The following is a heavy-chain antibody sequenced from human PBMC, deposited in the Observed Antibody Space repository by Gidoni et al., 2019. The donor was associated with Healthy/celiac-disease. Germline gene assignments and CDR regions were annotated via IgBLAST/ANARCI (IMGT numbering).Heavy chain of an antibody. V-gene: IGHV3-9*01. D-gene: IGHD4-17*01. CDR1: GFTFDDYA. Sequence: EVQLVESGGGLVQPGRSLRLSCAASGFTFDDYAMHWVRQAPGKGLEWVSGISWNSGSIGYADSVKGRFTISRDNAKNSLYLQMNSLRAEDTALYYCAKDMGGGSGYGDYAEMLAFDIWGQGTMVTVSS. CDR3: AKDMGGGSGYGDYAEMLAFDI. J-gene: IGHJ3*02. CDR2: ISWNSGSI.